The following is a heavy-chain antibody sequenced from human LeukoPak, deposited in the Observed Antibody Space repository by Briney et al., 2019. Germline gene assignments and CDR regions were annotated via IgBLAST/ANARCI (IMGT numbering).Heavy chain of an antibody. Sequence: GGSLRLSCAASGFTFSSYEMNWVRQAPGKGLEWVSYISSSGSTIYYADSVKGRFTISRDNAKNSLYLQMNSLRAEDTAVYYCARGGWFGELGDWGQGTLVTVSS. CDR1: GFTFSSYE. CDR2: ISSSGSTI. CDR3: ARGGWFGELGD. D-gene: IGHD3-10*01. V-gene: IGHV3-48*03. J-gene: IGHJ4*02.